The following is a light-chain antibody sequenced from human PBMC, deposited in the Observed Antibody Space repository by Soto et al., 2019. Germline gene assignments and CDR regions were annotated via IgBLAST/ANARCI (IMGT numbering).Light chain of an antibody. V-gene: IGKV3-20*01. CDR3: QQYGSSPWT. CDR1: QSASSSY. J-gene: IGKJ1*01. Sequence: EIVLTLSPGGVSLSRGESAAVSCRASQSASSSYLAWYQQKPGQAPRLLIYGASSRATGIPDRFSGSGSGTDFTLTISRLEPEDFAVYYCQQYGSSPWTFGQGTKVDIK. CDR2: GAS.